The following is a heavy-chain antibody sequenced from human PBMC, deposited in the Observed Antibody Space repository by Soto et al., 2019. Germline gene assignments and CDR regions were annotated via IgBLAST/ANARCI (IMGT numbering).Heavy chain of an antibody. Sequence: SETLSLTCTVSGASVSTDGYYWSWIRQPPGRTLEWIGYIYYSGSSGYNPSLKSRVTASVDTSKNQFSLKLSSVTAADTAVYYCARGWELHTFDYWGQGTLVTVSS. CDR1: GASVSTDGYY. J-gene: IGHJ4*02. CDR2: IYYSGSS. CDR3: ARGWELHTFDY. D-gene: IGHD1-26*01. V-gene: IGHV4-61*08.